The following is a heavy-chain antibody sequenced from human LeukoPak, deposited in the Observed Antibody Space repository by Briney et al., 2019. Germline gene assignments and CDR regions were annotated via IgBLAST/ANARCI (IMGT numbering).Heavy chain of an antibody. CDR1: GFTFSSYS. Sequence: GGSLRLSCAASGFTFSSYSMNWVRQAPGKGLEWVSSISSSSSYIYYADSVKGRFTISRDNAKNSLYLQMNSLRAEDTAVYYCASRGGSSAHFDYWGQGTLVTVSS. J-gene: IGHJ4*02. CDR3: ASRGGSSAHFDY. D-gene: IGHD6-6*01. V-gene: IGHV3-21*01. CDR2: ISSSSSYI.